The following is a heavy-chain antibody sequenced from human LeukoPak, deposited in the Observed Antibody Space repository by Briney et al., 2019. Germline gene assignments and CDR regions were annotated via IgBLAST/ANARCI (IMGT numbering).Heavy chain of an antibody. V-gene: IGHV3-30*02. D-gene: IGHD3-10*01. CDR3: ASDGRRSGSYSNYFDY. CDR2: IRYDGSNT. Sequence: GGSLRLSCAASGFTFSNYWMTWVRQAPGKGLEWVAFIRYDGSNTYYADSVKGRFTISRDNSKNTLFLQMSSLRAEDAALYYCASDGRRSGSYSNYFDYWGQGTLVTVSS. J-gene: IGHJ4*02. CDR1: GFTFSNYW.